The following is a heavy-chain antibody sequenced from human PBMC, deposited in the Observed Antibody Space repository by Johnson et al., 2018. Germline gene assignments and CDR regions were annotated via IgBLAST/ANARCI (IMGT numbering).Heavy chain of an antibody. CDR2: IWYDGSNK. D-gene: IGHD3-16*01. CDR3: ARDGGEVTTDYYYYGMEV. V-gene: IGHV3-33*08. CDR1: GFTFSSYG. Sequence: QVQLVQSGGGVVQPGRSLRLSCAASGFTFSSYGMHWVRQAPGKGLEWVAVIWYDGSNKYYSDSVKGRFTISRDNSKNTRYLQMNSLEAEDTAVYYCARDGGEVTTDYYYYGMEVWGQGTTVTVAS. J-gene: IGHJ6*02.